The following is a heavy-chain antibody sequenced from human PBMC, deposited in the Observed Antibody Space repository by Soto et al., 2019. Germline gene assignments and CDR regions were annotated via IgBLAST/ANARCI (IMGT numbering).Heavy chain of an antibody. CDR3: ARVSYSISSIVGYYNSYMDV. J-gene: IGHJ6*03. V-gene: IGHV6-1*01. CDR2: AYYRSKWYD. D-gene: IGHD6-6*01. Sequence: PSQTLSLTCAISGDSVSSNVAAWNWIRQSPSRGLEWPGRAYYRSKWYDDYAVSVKSRITIDPDTSKNQFSLQLNSVTPEDTAVYYCARVSYSISSIVGYYNSYMDVWGKGTTVTVSS. CDR1: GDSVSSNVAA.